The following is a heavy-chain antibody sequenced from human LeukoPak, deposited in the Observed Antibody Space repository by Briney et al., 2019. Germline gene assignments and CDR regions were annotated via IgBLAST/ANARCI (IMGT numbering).Heavy chain of an antibody. Sequence: PSETLSLTCAVYGGSFSGYYWSWIRQPPGKGLEWIGEINHSGSTNYNPSLKSRVTISVDTSKNQFSLKLSSATAADTAVYYCARAGIVATHGAWVYWGQGTLVTVSS. CDR3: ARAGIVATHGAWVY. V-gene: IGHV4-34*01. J-gene: IGHJ4*02. CDR1: GGSFSGYY. CDR2: INHSGST. D-gene: IGHD5-12*01.